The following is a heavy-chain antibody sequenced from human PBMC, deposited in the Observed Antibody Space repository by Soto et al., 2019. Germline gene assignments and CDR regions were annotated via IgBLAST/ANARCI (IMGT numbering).Heavy chain of an antibody. J-gene: IGHJ4*02. V-gene: IGHV1-69*13. CDR3: TRGADSSGYTTPFDY. CDR1: GGTFSSYA. D-gene: IGHD3-22*01. CDR2: IIPIFGTA. Sequence: ASVNVSCKASGGTFSSYAISWVRQAPGQGLEWMGGIIPIFGTANYAQKFQGRVTITAAESTSTAYMELSSLRSEDTAVYYCTRGADSSGYTTPFDYWGQGTLVTVSS.